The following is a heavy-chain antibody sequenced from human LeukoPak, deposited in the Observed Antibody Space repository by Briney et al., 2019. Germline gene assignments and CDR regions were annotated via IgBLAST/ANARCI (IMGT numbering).Heavy chain of an antibody. Sequence: PGGSLRLSCAASGFTFSSYGMHWVRQAPGKGLEWVAAISYDGSNKYYAESVKGRFTIARDNSRNTVYLQMNSLRAEDTAVYYCAKPYLCNGDCHFDYWGQGTLVAVSS. CDR1: GFTFSSYG. J-gene: IGHJ4*02. CDR2: ISYDGSNK. CDR3: AKPYLCNGDCHFDY. V-gene: IGHV3-30*18. D-gene: IGHD2-21*02.